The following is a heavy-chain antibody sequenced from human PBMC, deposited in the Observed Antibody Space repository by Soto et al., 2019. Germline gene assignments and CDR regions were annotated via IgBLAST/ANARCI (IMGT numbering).Heavy chain of an antibody. V-gene: IGHV1-8*01. J-gene: IGHJ4*02. D-gene: IGHD6-19*01. CDR3: ARGRGWRDY. CDR1: EDTFRNYD. CDR2: MDPNSGNT. Sequence: QVELVQSGAEVKKPGSSVKVSCQASEDTFRNYDINWVRQAPGQGLEWMGWMDPNSGNTDYAQKFQGRVTITRNTSISTAYLELSSLSSEDTAVYYCARGRGWRDYWGQGTLVTVSS.